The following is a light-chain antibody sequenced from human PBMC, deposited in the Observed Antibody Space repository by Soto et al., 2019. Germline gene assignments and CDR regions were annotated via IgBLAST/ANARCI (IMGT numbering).Light chain of an antibody. J-gene: IGKJ1*01. CDR3: QQYNNWPTT. Sequence: IVFKLSPRTLSLSPGERATLSCRASQSIGSSYLVWFQQKAGQAPRLLMYAASNRATGIPDRFSGSGSGADFTLTISRLEPEDFAVYYCQQYNNWPTTFGQGAKV. V-gene: IGKV3-20*01. CDR1: QSIGSSY. CDR2: AAS.